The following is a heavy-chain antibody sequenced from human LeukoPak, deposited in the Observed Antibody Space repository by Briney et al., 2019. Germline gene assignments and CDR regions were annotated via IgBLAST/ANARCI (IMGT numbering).Heavy chain of an antibody. V-gene: IGHV3-23*01. CDR3: ARDMEITFGGVIVPGY. CDR2: ISGSGGST. D-gene: IGHD3-16*02. Sequence: GGSLRLSCAASGFNFRDAAMTWVRQAPGKGLEWVSAISGSGGSTYYADSVKGRFTISRDNSKNTLYLQMNSLRAEDTAVYYCARDMEITFGGVIVPGYWGQGTLVTVSS. J-gene: IGHJ4*02. CDR1: GFNFRDAA.